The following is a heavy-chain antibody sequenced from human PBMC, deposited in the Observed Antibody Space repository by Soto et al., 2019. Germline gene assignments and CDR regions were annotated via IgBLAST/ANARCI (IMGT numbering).Heavy chain of an antibody. Sequence: GASVKVSCKASGGTFSSYAISWVRQAPGQGLEWMGGIIPIFGTANYAQKFQGRVTITADKSTSTAYMELSSLRSEDTAVYYCARDLHQLYYYYYSMDVWGQGTTVTVSS. CDR2: IIPIFGTA. J-gene: IGHJ6*02. CDR1: GGTFSSYA. V-gene: IGHV1-69*06. CDR3: ARDLHQLYYYYYSMDV. D-gene: IGHD2-2*01.